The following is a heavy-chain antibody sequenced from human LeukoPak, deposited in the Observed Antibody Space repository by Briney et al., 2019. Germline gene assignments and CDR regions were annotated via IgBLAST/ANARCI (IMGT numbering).Heavy chain of an antibody. CDR3: AKGSCSTTSCYVDY. Sequence: RSGGSLRLSCAASGFTFSDYAMSWVRQAPGKGLEWVSTISGSGDSTYYTDSLRGRFTVSRDNSQNTLSLQMNSLRADDTAAYYCAKGSCSTTSCYVDYWGQGTLVTVSS. D-gene: IGHD2-2*01. V-gene: IGHV3-23*01. CDR1: GFTFSDYA. CDR2: ISGSGDST. J-gene: IGHJ4*02.